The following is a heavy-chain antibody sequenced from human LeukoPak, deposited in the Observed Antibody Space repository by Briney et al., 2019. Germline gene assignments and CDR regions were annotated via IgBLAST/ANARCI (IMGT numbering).Heavy chain of an antibody. CDR3: ARDVSDRLGWFDP. CDR2: IYTSGST. V-gene: IGHV4-39*07. CDR1: GGSISSSSYY. D-gene: IGHD3-16*02. J-gene: IGHJ5*02. Sequence: KPSETLSLTCTVSGGSISSSSYYWGWIRQPPGKGLEWIGRIYTSGSTNYNPSLKSRVTMSVDTSKNQFSLKLSSVTAADTAVYYCARDVSDRLGWFDPWGQGTLVTVSS.